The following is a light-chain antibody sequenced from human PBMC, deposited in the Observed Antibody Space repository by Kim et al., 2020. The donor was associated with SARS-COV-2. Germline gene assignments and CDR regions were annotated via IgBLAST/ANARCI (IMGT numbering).Light chain of an antibody. Sequence: SVGDRVTITCQATHDISNHLNWYQQISGKAPKLLIYAASNLEKGVPSRFSGSGYGTDFTLTISSLQPEDIATYYCQHYDDVPPGYTFGQGTKLEI. V-gene: IGKV1-33*01. CDR3: QHYDDVPPGYT. J-gene: IGKJ2*01. CDR2: AAS. CDR1: HDISNH.